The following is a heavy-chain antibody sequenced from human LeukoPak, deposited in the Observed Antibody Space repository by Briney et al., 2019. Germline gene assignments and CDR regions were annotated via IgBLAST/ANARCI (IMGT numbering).Heavy chain of an antibody. V-gene: IGHV3-11*01. J-gene: IGHJ3*02. CDR2: ISSSGSTI. CDR1: GFTFSDYY. Sequence: PGGSLRLSCAASGFTFSDYYMSWIRQAPGKGLEWVSYISSSGSTIYYADSVKGRFTISRDNAKNSLYLQMNSLRAEDTAVYYCARNLWFGESSDAFDMWGQGTMVTVSS. D-gene: IGHD3-10*01. CDR3: ARNLWFGESSDAFDM.